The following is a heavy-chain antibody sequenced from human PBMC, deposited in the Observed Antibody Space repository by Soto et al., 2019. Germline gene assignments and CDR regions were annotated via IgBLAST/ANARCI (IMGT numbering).Heavy chain of an antibody. Sequence: SETLSLTCTVSGGSISSGDYYWSWIRQPPGKGLEWIGYIYYSGSTYYNPSLKSRVTISVDTSKNQFSLKLSSVTAADTAVYYCARGGSRFLGWLLYDSWGPGTLVTFS. D-gene: IGHD3-3*01. CDR3: ARGGSRFLGWLLYDS. V-gene: IGHV4-30-4*01. J-gene: IGHJ5*01. CDR1: GGSISSGDYY. CDR2: IYYSGST.